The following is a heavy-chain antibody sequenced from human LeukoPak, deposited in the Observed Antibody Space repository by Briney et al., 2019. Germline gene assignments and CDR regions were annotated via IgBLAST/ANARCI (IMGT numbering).Heavy chain of an antibody. V-gene: IGHV3-66*02. CDR3: ARETWAYDFWSGYYQRWFDP. CDR2: IYSGGST. J-gene: IGHJ5*02. D-gene: IGHD3-3*01. CDR1: GLTVSSNY. Sequence: GGSLRLSCAASGLTVSSNYMSWVRQAPGKGLEWVSVIYSGGSTYYADSVKGRFTISRDNSKNTLYLQMNSLRAEDTAVYYCARETWAYDFWSGYYQRWFDPWGQGTLVTVSS.